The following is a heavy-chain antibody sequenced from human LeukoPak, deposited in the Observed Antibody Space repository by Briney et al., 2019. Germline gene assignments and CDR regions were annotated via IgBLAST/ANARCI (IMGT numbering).Heavy chain of an antibody. CDR3: ARDRYSYGSPDY. J-gene: IGHJ4*02. CDR2: IIPIFGTA. CDR1: GGTFSSYG. D-gene: IGHD5-18*01. V-gene: IGHV1-69*13. Sequence: ASVKVSCKASGGTFSSYGISWVRQAPGQGLEWMGGIIPIFGTANYAQKFQGRVTITADESTSTAYMELSSLRSEDTAVYYCARDRYSYGSPDYWGQGTLVTVSS.